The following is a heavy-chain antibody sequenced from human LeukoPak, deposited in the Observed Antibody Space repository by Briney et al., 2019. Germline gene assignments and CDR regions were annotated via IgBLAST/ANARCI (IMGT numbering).Heavy chain of an antibody. J-gene: IGHJ4*02. CDR2: ISSSSSHI. CDR3: ARDGDVVPTYDY. Sequence: GGSLRLSCAASGFTFSSYSMNWVRQAPGKGLEWVSSISSSSSHIYYADSVKGRFTISRDNAKNSLYLQMNSLRAEDTAVYYCARDGDVVPTYDYWGQGTLVTVSS. V-gene: IGHV3-21*01. CDR1: GFTFSSYS. D-gene: IGHD5-12*01.